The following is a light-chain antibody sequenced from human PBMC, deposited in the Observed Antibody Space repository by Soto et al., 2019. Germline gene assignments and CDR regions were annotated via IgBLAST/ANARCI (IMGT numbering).Light chain of an antibody. CDR2: GAS. CDR3: QQYNNWPPAWT. CDR1: QSVRGN. V-gene: IGKV3-15*01. Sequence: MTQSPSTLSVSPGERATLSCRASQSVRGNLAWYQQKPGQSPRLLIYGASTRATGIPARFSGSGSGTQFTLTISSLQSEDFAVYYCQQYNNWPPAWTFGQGTKVDIK. J-gene: IGKJ1*01.